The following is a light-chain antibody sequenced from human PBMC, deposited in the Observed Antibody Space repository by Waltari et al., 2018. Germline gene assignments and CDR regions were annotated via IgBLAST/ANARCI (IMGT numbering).Light chain of an antibody. CDR3: AAWDDTVKGL. CDR2: NAD. Sequence: QSVLTQPPSASGAPGQRVTITCSIGSSNIGSNTVNWYQPFPGTAPNLLLFNADQRASGVPGRFAGSRSVSSASLAVSGLQSEDEATYYCAAWDDTVKGLFGGGTTLPVL. V-gene: IGLV1-44*01. CDR1: SSNIGSNT. J-gene: IGLJ3*02.